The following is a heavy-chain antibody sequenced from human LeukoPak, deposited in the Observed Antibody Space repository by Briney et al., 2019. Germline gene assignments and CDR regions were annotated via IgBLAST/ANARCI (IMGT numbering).Heavy chain of an antibody. CDR1: RFTFSSYG. D-gene: IGHD3-10*01. CDR2: MSYDGSNK. V-gene: IGHV3-30*03. CDR3: ASESLNYYGSGSYVDY. Sequence: GGSLRLSCAASRFTFSSYGMHWVRQAPGKGLEWVAVMSYDGSNKYYADSVKGRFTISRDNSKNTLYLQMNSLRAEDTAVYYCASESLNYYGSGSYVDYWGQGTLVTVSS. J-gene: IGHJ4*02.